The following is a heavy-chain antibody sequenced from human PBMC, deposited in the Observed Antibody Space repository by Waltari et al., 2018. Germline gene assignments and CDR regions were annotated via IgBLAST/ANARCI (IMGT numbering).Heavy chain of an antibody. CDR2: INHSGST. Sequence: QVQLQQWGAGLLKPSETLSLTCAVYGGSFSGYYWSWIRQPPGKGLEWIGEINHSGSTNYNPSLKSRVTISVDTSKNQFSLKLSSVTAADTAVYYCARLWQLVRFDYWGQGTLVTVSS. V-gene: IGHV4-34*01. D-gene: IGHD6-13*01. CDR1: GGSFSGYY. CDR3: ARLWQLVRFDY. J-gene: IGHJ4*02.